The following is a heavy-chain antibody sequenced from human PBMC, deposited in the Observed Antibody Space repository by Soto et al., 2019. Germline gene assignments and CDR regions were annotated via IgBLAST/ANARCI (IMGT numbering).Heavy chain of an antibody. CDR1: GGSIGCSNW. J-gene: IGHJ6*02. D-gene: IGHD3-9*01. Sequence: SVTRWVEWSVSGGSIGCSNWWSWVRQPLGKGLVWFGEIYHSGSTNYNPSLKSRVTISVDKSKNQFSLKLSSVTAADTAVYYCARDRRSYYDILTGLDHYGIPTWRQG. CDR2: IYHSGST. V-gene: IGHV4-4*02. CDR3: ARDRRSYYDILTGLDHYGIPT.